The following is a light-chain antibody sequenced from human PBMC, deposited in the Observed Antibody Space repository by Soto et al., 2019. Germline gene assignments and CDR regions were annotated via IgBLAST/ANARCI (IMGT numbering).Light chain of an antibody. CDR3: MQGGT. Sequence: DIVKTQSPLFLSVTPGEPASISCKSSQSLLHSTGKTYLHWYLQRPGQSPQLLIYEVSNRFSGVPDRFSGSGSGTDFTLTSSRVEAEDAGVYYCMQGGTSGQGTKLEIK. V-gene: IGKV2-29*03. CDR2: EVS. CDR1: QSLLHSTGKTY. J-gene: IGKJ2*01.